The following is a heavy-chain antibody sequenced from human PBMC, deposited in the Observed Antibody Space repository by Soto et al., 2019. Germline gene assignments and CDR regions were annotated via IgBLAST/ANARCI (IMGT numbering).Heavy chain of an antibody. J-gene: IGHJ6*02. CDR2: INGYNGNT. D-gene: IGHD3-16*01. CDR1: GYTFTSYG. Sequence: QVQLVQSGAEVKKPVASVKVSCKASGYTFTSYGISWVRQAPGQGLEWMGWINGYNGNTNYAQKLQGRVTLSTDTSTSRAYMELRSLRSDDSAVYYCARMGDVPYYYYGMDVWGQGTTVTVSS. CDR3: ARMGDVPYYYYGMDV. V-gene: IGHV1-18*01.